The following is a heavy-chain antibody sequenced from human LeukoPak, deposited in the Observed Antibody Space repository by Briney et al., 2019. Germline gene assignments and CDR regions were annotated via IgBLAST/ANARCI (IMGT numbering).Heavy chain of an antibody. Sequence: SETLSLTCTVSGGSMSSYYWSWIRQPAGKGLEWIGRIYTSGSTNYNPSLKSRVTMSVDTSKNLFSLKLNSVTAADTAVYYCARVGFTILTGYYYYYMDVWGKGTTVTISS. V-gene: IGHV4-4*07. CDR2: IYTSGST. CDR1: GGSMSSYY. D-gene: IGHD3-9*01. CDR3: ARVGFTILTGYYYYYMDV. J-gene: IGHJ6*03.